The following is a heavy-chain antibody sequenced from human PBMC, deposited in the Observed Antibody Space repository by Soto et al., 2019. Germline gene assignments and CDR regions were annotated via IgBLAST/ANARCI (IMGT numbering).Heavy chain of an antibody. V-gene: IGHV3-9*01. J-gene: IGHJ4*02. CDR2: ISWNSGST. CDR3: ARDTDSDTWNDPFDY. Sequence: DVQLVESGGGLVQPGRSLRLSCAASGFIFDDFAMHWVRQAPGKGLEWVSGISWNSGSTDYAASVKGRFIIPRDNARNSLYLQMNRLRPEDTALYYCARDTDSDTWNDPFDYWGQGALVIVS. D-gene: IGHD1-1*01. CDR1: GFIFDDFA.